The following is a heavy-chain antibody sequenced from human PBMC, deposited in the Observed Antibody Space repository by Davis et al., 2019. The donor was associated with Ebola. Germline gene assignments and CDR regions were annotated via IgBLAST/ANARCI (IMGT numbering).Heavy chain of an antibody. J-gene: IGHJ3*02. CDR3: ARDSYYYDSSGVIFWARAFDI. Sequence: SETLSLTCAVYGGSFSGYYWSWIRQPPGKGLEWIGYIYYSGSTYYNPSLKSRVTISVDTSKKQFSLKLSSVTAADTAVYYCARDSYYYDSSGVIFWARAFDIWGQGTMVTVSS. CDR2: IYYSGST. CDR1: GGSFSGYY. D-gene: IGHD3-22*01. V-gene: IGHV4-30-4*01.